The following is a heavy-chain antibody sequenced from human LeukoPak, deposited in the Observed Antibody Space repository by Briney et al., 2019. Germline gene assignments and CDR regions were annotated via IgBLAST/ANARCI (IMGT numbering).Heavy chain of an antibody. Sequence: AGGSLRLSCTASGFTFSRFGMGWVRQAPAKGLEWVSSISGSADTTHYTDSVKGRFTISGDNSKNTLFLQVNSLRAEDTAVYYCAKLQGSGTYSHDSSSAIFDYWGQGTLVTVSS. J-gene: IGHJ4*02. CDR2: ISGSADTT. CDR3: AKLQGSGTYSHDSSSAIFDY. V-gene: IGHV3-23*01. CDR1: GFTFSRFG. D-gene: IGHD3-22*01.